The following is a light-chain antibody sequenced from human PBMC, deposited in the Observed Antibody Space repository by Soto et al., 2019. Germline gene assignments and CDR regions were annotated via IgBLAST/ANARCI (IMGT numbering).Light chain of an antibody. V-gene: IGLV3-21*02. Sequence: SSELTQPPSLSLAPGQTATITCGGNSIGSKSVHWYQHKPGQAPVLVVYDDSDRPSGIPERFSGSNSGNTAALTISRVEAGDEAEYYCQGWDGSSDHEEWVFGGGTKLTVL. CDR1: SIGSKS. J-gene: IGLJ3*02. CDR3: QGWDGSSDHEEWV. CDR2: DDS.